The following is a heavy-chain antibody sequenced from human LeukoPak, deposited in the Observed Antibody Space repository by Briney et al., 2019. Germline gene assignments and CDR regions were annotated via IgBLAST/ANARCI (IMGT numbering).Heavy chain of an antibody. CDR3: AREVYSYGSYYFDY. J-gene: IGHJ4*02. D-gene: IGHD5-18*01. CDR2: IWYDGSNK. Sequence: GGSLRLSCAASGFTFSSYGMHWVRQAPVKGLEWVAVIWYDGSNKYYADSVKGRFTISRDNSKNTLYLQMNSLRAEDTAVYYCAREVYSYGSYYFDYWGQGTLVTVSS. CDR1: GFTFSSYG. V-gene: IGHV3-33*01.